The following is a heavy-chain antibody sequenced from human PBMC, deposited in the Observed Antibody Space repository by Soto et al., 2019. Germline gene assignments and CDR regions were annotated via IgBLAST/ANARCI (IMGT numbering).Heavy chain of an antibody. CDR3: ARGAGYSYGYYYYGMDV. J-gene: IGHJ6*02. Sequence: GTSVKVSCKASGGTFSSYAISWVRKAPGQGLEWMGGIIPIFGTANYAQKFQGRVTITADESTSTAYMELSSPRSEDTAVYYCARGAGYSYGYYYYGMDVWGQGTTVTVSS. CDR1: GGTFSSYA. CDR2: IIPIFGTA. D-gene: IGHD5-18*01. V-gene: IGHV1-69*13.